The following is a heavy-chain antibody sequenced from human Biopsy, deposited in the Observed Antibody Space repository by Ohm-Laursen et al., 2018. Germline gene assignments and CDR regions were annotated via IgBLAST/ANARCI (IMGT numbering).Heavy chain of an antibody. CDR3: ARGPHSGSHSCFDY. CDR2: IIPMFGTA. J-gene: IGHJ4*02. D-gene: IGHD1-26*01. V-gene: IGHV1-69*01. Sequence: SVKVSCKASGYTFTTDGLSWVRQAPGQGLEWMGGIIPMFGTANYAQMFQGRVTISADESTSTSYMELSSLTTEDTAIYYCARGPHSGSHSCFDYWGRGTLVTVSS. CDR1: GYTFTTDG.